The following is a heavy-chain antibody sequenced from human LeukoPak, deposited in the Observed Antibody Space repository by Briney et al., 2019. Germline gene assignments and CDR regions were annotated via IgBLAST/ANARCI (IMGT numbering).Heavy chain of an antibody. CDR2: IYYSGST. J-gene: IGHJ4*02. V-gene: IGHV4-59*01. CDR1: GGSISSYY. Sequence: SETLSLTCTVSGGSISSYYWSWIRQPPGKGLEWIGYIYYSGSTNYNPSLKSRVTISVDTSKNQFSLKMTSVTAADTAVYYCARGSRSSDYWAQGTLVTVSS. CDR3: ARGSRSSDY.